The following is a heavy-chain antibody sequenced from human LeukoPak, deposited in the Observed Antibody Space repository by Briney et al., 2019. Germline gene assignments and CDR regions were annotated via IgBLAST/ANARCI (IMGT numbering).Heavy chain of an antibody. Sequence: SETLSLTCTVSGGSISSSSYYWGWIRQPPGKGLEWIGSIYYSGSTYYNPSLKSRVTISVDTSKNQFSLKLSSVTAADTAVYYCARSSARPWLPSGGYYYMDVWGKGTTVTVSS. CDR2: IYYSGST. CDR3: ARSSARPWLPSGGYYYMDV. V-gene: IGHV4-39*07. D-gene: IGHD5-18*01. J-gene: IGHJ6*03. CDR1: GGSISSSSYY.